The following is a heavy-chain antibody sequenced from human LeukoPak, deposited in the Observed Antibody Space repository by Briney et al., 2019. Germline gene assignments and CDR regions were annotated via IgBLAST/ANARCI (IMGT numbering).Heavy chain of an antibody. CDR3: RKLGTRTASGY. Sequence: GGSLRLSCTASGFTFCDYAMSWVRQAPGKGLECVIFIRSKSHGGTTEYAASVKGRFTIPRDDSKIIAYQQMNSLKTEATAVYYCRKLGTRTASGYWGQGTLVTVSS. CDR1: GFTFCDYA. J-gene: IGHJ4*02. V-gene: IGHV3-49*04. CDR2: IRSKSHGGTT. D-gene: IGHD7-27*01.